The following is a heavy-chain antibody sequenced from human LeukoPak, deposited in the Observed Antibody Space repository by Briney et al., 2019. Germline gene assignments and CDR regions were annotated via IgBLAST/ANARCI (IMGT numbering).Heavy chain of an antibody. Sequence: GGSLRLSCAASGFTFSSYAMSWVRQAPGKGLEWVSAISGSGGSTYYADSVKGRFTISRDDSKNTLYLQMNSLRAEDTAVYYCAKDYDYYDSSGSSDYWGQGTLVTVSS. CDR1: GFTFSSYA. CDR3: AKDYDYYDSSGSSDY. J-gene: IGHJ4*02. D-gene: IGHD3-22*01. CDR2: ISGSGGST. V-gene: IGHV3-23*01.